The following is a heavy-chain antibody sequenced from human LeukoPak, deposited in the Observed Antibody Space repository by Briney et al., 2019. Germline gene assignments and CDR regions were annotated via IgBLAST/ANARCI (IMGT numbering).Heavy chain of an antibody. CDR2: INPNSDGT. Sequence: ASVKVSCKGSGYTFTGYFLHWLRQAPEQGLEWMGRINPNSDGTDYAQKFQGRVTITRDTSISTAYMELSRLRSDDTAVYFCARNLPRDYGDYVGYWGQGTLVTVSS. CDR3: ARNLPRDYGDYVGY. CDR1: GYTFTGYF. J-gene: IGHJ4*02. V-gene: IGHV1-2*06. D-gene: IGHD4-17*01.